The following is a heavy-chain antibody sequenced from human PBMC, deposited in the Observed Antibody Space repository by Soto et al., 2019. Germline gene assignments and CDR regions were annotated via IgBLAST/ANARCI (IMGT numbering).Heavy chain of an antibody. CDR3: GRVGAGGAVDV. Sequence: QVQLVQSGAEVKKPGASVQVSCKASGYTFTSYDITWVRQDPGQGLEWMGWIGAYNGNTNYAQKLQGRVTMTTDTSTSTAYMERRSLRSDDTARYYCGRVGAGGAVDVWGQGTTVTVSS. D-gene: IGHD3-3*01. CDR2: IGAYNGNT. V-gene: IGHV1-18*04. CDR1: GYTFTSYD. J-gene: IGHJ6*02.